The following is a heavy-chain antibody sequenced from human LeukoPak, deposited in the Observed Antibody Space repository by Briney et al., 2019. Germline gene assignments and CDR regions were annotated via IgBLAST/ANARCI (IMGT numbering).Heavy chain of an antibody. CDR2: MTPNSGNT. Sequence: ASVKDSCXASGYTFTSYEINWVRQATGQGLERMGWMTPNSGNTGCAQKFQGRVTMTRNTSISTAYMELSSLRSEDTAVYYCARGCKYQLLRDYYYMDVWGKGTTVTVSS. CDR3: ARGCKYQLLRDYYYMDV. CDR1: GYTFTSYE. J-gene: IGHJ6*03. V-gene: IGHV1-8*01. D-gene: IGHD2-2*01.